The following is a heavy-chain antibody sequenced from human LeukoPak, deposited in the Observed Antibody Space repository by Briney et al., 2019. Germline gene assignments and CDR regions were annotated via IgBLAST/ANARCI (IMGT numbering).Heavy chain of an antibody. CDR3: ARTLRRITMIVVVIPFDY. J-gene: IGHJ4*02. CDR2: ISSSGSTI. CDR1: GFTFSSHW. Sequence: GSLRLSCEASGFTFSSHWMSWVRQAPGKGLEWVSYISSSGSTIYYADSVKGRFTISRDNAKNSLYLQMNSLRAEDTAVYYCARTLRRITMIVVVIPFDYWGQGTLVTVSS. D-gene: IGHD3-22*01. V-gene: IGHV3-48*03.